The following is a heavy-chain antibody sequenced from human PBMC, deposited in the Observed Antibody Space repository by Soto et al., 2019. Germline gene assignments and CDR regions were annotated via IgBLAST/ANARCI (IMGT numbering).Heavy chain of an antibody. CDR2: INPNSGNT. CDR3: ARVMSSGWYGDY. CDR1: GYTFTDYY. Sequence: ASVKVSCKPSGYTFTDYYIHWVRQAPGQGLEWMGWINPNSGNTNYAQRFQGRVTMTRDTSNSTVYMYLSSLRFDDTAVYYCARVMSSGWYGDYWGQGTLVTVSS. V-gene: IGHV1-2*02. D-gene: IGHD6-19*01. J-gene: IGHJ4*02.